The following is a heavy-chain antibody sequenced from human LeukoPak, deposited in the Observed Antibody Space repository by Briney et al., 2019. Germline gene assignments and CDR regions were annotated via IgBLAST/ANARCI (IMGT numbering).Heavy chain of an antibody. CDR3: TRDLMDYDVSTGLHHYYMDV. D-gene: IGHD3-9*01. CDR1: GVTSRNSW. J-gene: IGHJ6*02. CDR2: ITIDGSST. Sequence: GGSLRLSCAAPGVTSRNSWMHWVRQAPGKGLVWVSRITIDGSSTTYADSVKGRFTISRDNAKGTVFLQMTTLRVEDTAVYYCTRDLMDYDVSTGLHHYYMDVWGQGTTVTVSS. V-gene: IGHV3-74*03.